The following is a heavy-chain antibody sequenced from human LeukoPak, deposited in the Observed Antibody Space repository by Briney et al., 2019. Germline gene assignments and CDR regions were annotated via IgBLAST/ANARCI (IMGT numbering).Heavy chain of an antibody. CDR1: GFTFSSYA. V-gene: IGHV3-23*01. J-gene: IGHJ3*02. CDR2: ISGSGGST. CDR3: ARGRTGIDAFDI. D-gene: IGHD7-27*01. Sequence: GGSLRLSCAASGFTFSSYAMSWVRQAPGKGLEWVSAISGSGGSTYYADSVKGRFTISRDNSKNTLYLQMNSLRAEDTAVYYCARGRTGIDAFDIWGQGTMLTVSS.